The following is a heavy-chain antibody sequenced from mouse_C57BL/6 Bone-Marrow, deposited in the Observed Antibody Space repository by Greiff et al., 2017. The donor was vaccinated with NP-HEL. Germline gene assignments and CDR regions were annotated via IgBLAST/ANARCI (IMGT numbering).Heavy chain of an antibody. CDR2: IYPSDSET. V-gene: IGHV1-61*01. J-gene: IGHJ3*01. Sequence: QVQLQQPGAELVRPGSSVKLSCKASGYTFTSYWMDWVKQRPGQGLEWIGNIYPSDSETHYNQKFKDKATLTVDKSSSTAYMQLRSLTSEDSAVYYCARRDPCWFAYWGQGTLVTVSA. CDR3: ARRDPCWFAY. CDR1: GYTFTSYW.